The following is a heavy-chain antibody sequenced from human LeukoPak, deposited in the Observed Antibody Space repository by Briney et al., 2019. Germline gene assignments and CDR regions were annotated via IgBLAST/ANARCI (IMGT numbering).Heavy chain of an antibody. CDR3: ARLSAYYYGSYFYYYMDV. V-gene: IGHV3-48*03. CDR1: GFTFSSYE. CDR2: ISSSGSTI. J-gene: IGHJ6*03. D-gene: IGHD3-10*01. Sequence: GGSLRLSCAASGFTFSSYEMNWVRQAPGKGLEWVSYISSSGSTIYYADSVKGRFTISRGNAKNSLYLQMNSLRAEDTAVYYCARLSAYYYGSYFYYYMDVWGKGTTVTVSS.